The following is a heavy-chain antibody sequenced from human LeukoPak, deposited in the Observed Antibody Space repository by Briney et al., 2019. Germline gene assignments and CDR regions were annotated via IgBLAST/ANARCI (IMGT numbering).Heavy chain of an antibody. J-gene: IGHJ3*02. Sequence: GGSLKISCKGSGYTFTNYGIGWVRPTPGEGLEWVGIIYPGDSETRYSPSFQGQVTISADKSISTAYLQWSSLKASDSAMYYCARRTAAPGAFDIRGQGTMVTVSS. CDR1: GYTFTNYG. CDR3: ARRTAAPGAFDI. V-gene: IGHV5-51*01. CDR2: IYPGDSET. D-gene: IGHD2-2*01.